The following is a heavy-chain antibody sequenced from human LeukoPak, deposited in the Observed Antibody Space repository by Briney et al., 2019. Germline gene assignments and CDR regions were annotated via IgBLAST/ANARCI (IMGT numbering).Heavy chain of an antibody. V-gene: IGHV1-8*01. J-gene: IGHJ6*02. CDR1: GYTFTSYD. CDR2: MNPNSGNT. CDR3: ARVKHSSSWYFGTDHYYGMDV. D-gene: IGHD6-13*01. Sequence: ASVKVSCKASGYTFTSYDINWVRQATGQGLECMGWMNPNSGNTGYAQKFQGRVTMTRNTSISTAYMELSSLRSEDTAVYYCARVKHSSSWYFGTDHYYGMDVWGQGTTVTVSS.